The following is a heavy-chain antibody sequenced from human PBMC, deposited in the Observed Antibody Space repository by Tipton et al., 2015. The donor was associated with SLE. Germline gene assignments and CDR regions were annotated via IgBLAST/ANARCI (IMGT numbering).Heavy chain of an antibody. Sequence: TLSLTCTVSGGSISSGNFYWSWIRQHPGKGLEWIGYISYSGGAYSKPSLESRVSISLHTSKNQFSLKMNSVTAADTAVYYCARGPTVTARGNWFDPWGQGTLVIVTS. D-gene: IGHD4-17*01. CDR3: ARGPTVTARGNWFDP. V-gene: IGHV4-31*03. J-gene: IGHJ5*02. CDR2: ISYSGGA. CDR1: GGSISSGNFY.